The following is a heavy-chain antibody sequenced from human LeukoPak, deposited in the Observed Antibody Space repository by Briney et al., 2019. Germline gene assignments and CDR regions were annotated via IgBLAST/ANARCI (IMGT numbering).Heavy chain of an antibody. V-gene: IGHV4-39*01. CDR3: ARLGLTATSDY. CDR1: GGSISSSSYY. Sequence: RSSETLSLTCTVSGGSISSSSYYWGWIRQSPGKGLEWIGSMYYSGSTYYNPSLKSRVTISVDTSKNQFSLKLSSVTAADTAVYYCARLGLTATSDYWGQGTLVTVSS. CDR2: MYYSGST. J-gene: IGHJ4*02. D-gene: IGHD1-26*01.